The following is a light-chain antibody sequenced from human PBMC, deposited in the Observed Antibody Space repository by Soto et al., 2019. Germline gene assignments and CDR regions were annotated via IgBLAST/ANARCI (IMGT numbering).Light chain of an antibody. CDR1: QSVSSN. V-gene: IGKV3-15*01. J-gene: IGKJ1*01. CDR2: GAS. Sequence: EIVMTQSPATLSVSPGERATLSCRASQSVSSNLAWYPQKPGQPPRLLIFGASTRATGVPARFSGSGSGTDFTLTISSLQFEDFAVYYCQQYNNWPQTFGQGTKVEIK. CDR3: QQYNNWPQT.